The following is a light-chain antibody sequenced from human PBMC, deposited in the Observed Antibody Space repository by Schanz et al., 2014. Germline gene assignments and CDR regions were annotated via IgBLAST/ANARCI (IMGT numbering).Light chain of an antibody. CDR2: GAS. Sequence: EIVLTQSPGTLSMSPGERATLSCRASQSISSSYLAWYQQKPGQGPRLLIYGASSRATGVPDRFSGSGSGTDYTLTISRLEPEDFSVYYCQQYCSSVSYTFGQGTKLEIK. V-gene: IGKV3-20*01. J-gene: IGKJ2*01. CDR1: QSISSSY. CDR3: QQYCSSVSYT.